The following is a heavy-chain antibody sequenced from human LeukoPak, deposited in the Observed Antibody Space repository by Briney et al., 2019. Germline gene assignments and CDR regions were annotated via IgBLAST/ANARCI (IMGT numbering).Heavy chain of an antibody. J-gene: IGHJ5*02. CDR1: GFTFSSYS. CDR3: ARDSRGSTNWFDP. Sequence: GGSLRLSCAASGFTFSSYSMNWVRQAPGKGLEWVSYISSSSSTIYYADSVKGRFTISRDNAKNSLYLQMNSLRAEDTAVYYCARDSRGSTNWFDPWGQGTLVTVSS. CDR2: ISSSSSTI. D-gene: IGHD3-10*01. V-gene: IGHV3-48*04.